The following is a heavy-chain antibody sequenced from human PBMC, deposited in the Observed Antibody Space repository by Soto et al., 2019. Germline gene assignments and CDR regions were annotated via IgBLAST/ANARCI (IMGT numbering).Heavy chain of an antibody. CDR1: GGTFSSYG. Sequence: PGGALRLSCEASGGTFSSYGMSWVRQAPGKGLEWVSTISGSGDNTYYADSVKGRFTISRDNSRNTLFLQMSSLRAEDTAVYYYAKDECRRGYYYYLDVWGKGTTVTVSS. CDR2: ISGSGDNT. J-gene: IGHJ6*03. V-gene: IGHV3-23*01. CDR3: AKDECRRGYYYYLDV.